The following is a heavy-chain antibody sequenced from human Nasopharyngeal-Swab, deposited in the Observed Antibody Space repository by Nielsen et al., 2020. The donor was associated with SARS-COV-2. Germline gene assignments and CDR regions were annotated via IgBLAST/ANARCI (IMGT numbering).Heavy chain of an antibody. CDR3: ARDGLDYDFWSAYFIDV. Sequence: GESLKISCAASGFTFNNYNFNWVRQAPGKGLEWVSCISSSSSYIYYADSVKGRFTISRDNAKNSLYLQMNSLRAEDTAVYYCARDGLDYDFWSAYFIDVWGQGTTVTVSS. CDR1: GFTFNNYN. J-gene: IGHJ6*02. CDR2: ISSSSSYI. D-gene: IGHD3-3*01. V-gene: IGHV3-21*01.